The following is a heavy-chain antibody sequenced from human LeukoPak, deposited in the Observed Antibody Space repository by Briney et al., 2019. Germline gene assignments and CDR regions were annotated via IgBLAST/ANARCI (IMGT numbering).Heavy chain of an antibody. Sequence: SETLSLTCAVYGGSFGGYYWSWIRQPPGKGLEWIGEINRGSTNYNPSLESRVTISVDTSKNQFSLKLSSVTAADTAVYYCARFSGWFDPWGQGTLVTVSS. CDR1: GGSFGGYY. CDR3: ARFSGWFDP. J-gene: IGHJ5*02. CDR2: INRGST. D-gene: IGHD3-10*01. V-gene: IGHV4-34*01.